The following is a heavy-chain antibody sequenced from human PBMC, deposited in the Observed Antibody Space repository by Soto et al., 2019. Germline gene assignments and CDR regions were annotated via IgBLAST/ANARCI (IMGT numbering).Heavy chain of an antibody. CDR3: ARPLPKYFFCDYFDH. CDR1: GGSISSSFYY. Sequence: TSETLSLTCTVSGGSISSSFYYWGWIRQPPGKGLEWIGYISYSGSTYYNPSIKSRVTISIDTSKNQFSLKLSSVTAADTAVYYCARPLPKYFFCDYFDHWGQGTLVTVSS. CDR2: ISYSGST. D-gene: IGHD3-3*01. J-gene: IGHJ4*02. V-gene: IGHV4-30-4*08.